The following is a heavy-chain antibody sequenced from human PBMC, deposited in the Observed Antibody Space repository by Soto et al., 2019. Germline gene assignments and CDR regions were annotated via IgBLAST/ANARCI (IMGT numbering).Heavy chain of an antibody. D-gene: IGHD4-17*01. Sequence: SETLSLTFTVSGASIISTTKYWGWIRQPPGRGLEWIGTISSIGSTYYNPSLEGRVTISVDTSKNQFSLKVTSVTAADTGLYYCARQDHGDYEFFFDYWGQGTLVTVSS. CDR3: ARQDHGDYEFFFDY. CDR2: ISSIGST. J-gene: IGHJ4*02. V-gene: IGHV4-39*01. CDR1: GASIISTTKY.